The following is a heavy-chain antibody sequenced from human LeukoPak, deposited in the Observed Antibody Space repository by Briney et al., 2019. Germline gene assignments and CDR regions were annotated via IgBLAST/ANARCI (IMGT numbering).Heavy chain of an antibody. J-gene: IGHJ4*02. CDR1: GYTFNTYG. CDR2: INTDNSNT. CDR3: ARGGLMTTVTTY. D-gene: IGHD4-17*01. Sequence: GASVKVSCKASGYTFNTYGISWVRQAPGQRPEWMGWINTDNSNTKYAQKFQGRVTMTTDTSTSTAYMELSSLRSDDTAVYYCARGGLMTTVTTYWGQGTLVTVSS. V-gene: IGHV1-18*01.